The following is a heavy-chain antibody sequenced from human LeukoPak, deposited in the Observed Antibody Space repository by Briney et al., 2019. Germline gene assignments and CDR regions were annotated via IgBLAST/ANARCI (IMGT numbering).Heavy chain of an antibody. CDR2: IIPIFGTA. D-gene: IGHD3-22*01. CDR3: AKWNYDSGGYSNFLDP. J-gene: IGHJ5*02. V-gene: IGHV1-69*13. Sequence: GASVKVSCKASGGTFSSYAISWVRQAPGQGLEWMGGIIPIFGTANYAQKFQGRVTITADESTSTAYMELMSLRSDDTAVYYCAKWNYDSGGYSNFLDPWGQGTLVTVSS. CDR1: GGTFSSYA.